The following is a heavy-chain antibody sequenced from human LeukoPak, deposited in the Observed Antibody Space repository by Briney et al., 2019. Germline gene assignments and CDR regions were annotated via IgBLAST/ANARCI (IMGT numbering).Heavy chain of an antibody. V-gene: IGHV3-20*04. CDR2: INWNGGST. CDR3: ASGVGGNSLDYYYYYMDV. J-gene: IGHJ6*03. CDR1: GFTLDDYG. Sequence: GGSLRLSCAASGFTLDDYGMSWVRQAPGKGLEWVSGINWNGGSTGYADSVKGRFTISRDNAKNSLYLQMNSLRADDTALYYCASGVGGNSLDYYYYYMDVWGKGTTVTVSS. D-gene: IGHD4-23*01.